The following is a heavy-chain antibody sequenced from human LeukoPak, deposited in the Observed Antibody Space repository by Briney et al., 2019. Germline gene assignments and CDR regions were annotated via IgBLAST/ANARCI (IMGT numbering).Heavy chain of an antibody. CDR3: AKDHGNMYYYDSSGQFDY. V-gene: IGHV3-23*01. CDR1: GFTFSSYA. Sequence: AGGSLRLSCAASGFTFSSYAMSWVRQAPGKGLEWVSAISGSGGSTYYADSVKGRFTISRDNSKNTLYLQMNSLRAEDTAVYYCAKDHGNMYYYDSSGQFDYWGQGTLVTVSS. CDR2: ISGSGGST. D-gene: IGHD3-22*01. J-gene: IGHJ4*02.